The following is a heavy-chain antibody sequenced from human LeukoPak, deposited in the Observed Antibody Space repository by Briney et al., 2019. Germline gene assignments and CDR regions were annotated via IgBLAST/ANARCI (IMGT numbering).Heavy chain of an antibody. D-gene: IGHD5-12*01. CDR2: INPNSGGT. V-gene: IGHV1-2*02. J-gene: IGHJ4*02. CDR3: ARTCGYEGIDHFDY. CDR1: GYTFTGYY. Sequence: GASVKVSCTASGYTFTGYYMHWVRHAPGQGLGWMGWINPNSGGTNYAQKFQGRVTMTRDTAISTAYMELSRLRSDATAVYYCARTCGYEGIDHFDYWGQGTLVTVSS.